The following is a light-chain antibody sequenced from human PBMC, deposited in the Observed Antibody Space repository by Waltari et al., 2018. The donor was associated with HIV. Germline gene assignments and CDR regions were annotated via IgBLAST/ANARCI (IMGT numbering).Light chain of an antibody. Sequence: SSDVGSFNLVSWDQQHPGKAPKLGISEVTKRPSGVSNRFSGSKSGNTASLTISGLLAEDEADYYCFSYAGRSTHVVFGGGTKLTVL. V-gene: IGLV2-23*02. CDR2: EVT. CDR3: FSYAGRSTHVV. J-gene: IGLJ2*01. CDR1: SSDVGSFNL.